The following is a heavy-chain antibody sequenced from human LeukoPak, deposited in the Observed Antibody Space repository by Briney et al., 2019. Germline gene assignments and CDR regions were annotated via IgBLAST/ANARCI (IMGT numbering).Heavy chain of an antibody. CDR2: IGTLGDT. J-gene: IGHJ3*01. D-gene: IGHD2-2*01. Sequence: GGTLRLSCEASEFTFSRYDVHWVRQVRGKGLEWVSAIGTLGDTYYSDSVKGRFTISREDARNSLFLQMNSLRAGDTAVYFCAREIMSASFFDALDLWGQGTLVAVSS. V-gene: IGHV3-13*01. CDR3: AREIMSASFFDALDL. CDR1: EFTFSRYD.